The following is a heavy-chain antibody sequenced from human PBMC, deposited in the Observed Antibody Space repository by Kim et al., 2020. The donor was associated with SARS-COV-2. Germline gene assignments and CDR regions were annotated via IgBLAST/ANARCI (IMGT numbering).Heavy chain of an antibody. CDR1: GYTFTSYG. CDR2: ISAYNGNT. V-gene: IGHV1-18*01. Sequence: ASVKVSCKASGYTFTSYGISWVRQAPGQGLEWMGWISAYNGNTNYAQKLQGRVTMTTDTSTSTAYMELRSLRSDDTAVYYCARGIVGAIPPRSEYYFDYWGQGTLVTVSS. J-gene: IGHJ4*02. D-gene: IGHD1-26*01. CDR3: ARGIVGAIPPRSEYYFDY.